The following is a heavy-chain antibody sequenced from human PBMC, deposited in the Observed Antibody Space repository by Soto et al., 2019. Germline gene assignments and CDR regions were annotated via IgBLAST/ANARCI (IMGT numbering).Heavy chain of an antibody. D-gene: IGHD6-19*01. CDR1: GCSISSYY. V-gene: IGHV4-59*01. J-gene: IGHJ4*02. CDR2: IYYSGST. Sequence: AATLSLTCTAAGCSISSYYWSWIRQPPGKGLEWIGYIYYSGSTNYNPSLKSRVTISVDTSKNQFSLKLSSVTAAETAVYYRARPVAGTEGYDYWGQGTLVTVSS. CDR3: ARPVAGTEGYDY.